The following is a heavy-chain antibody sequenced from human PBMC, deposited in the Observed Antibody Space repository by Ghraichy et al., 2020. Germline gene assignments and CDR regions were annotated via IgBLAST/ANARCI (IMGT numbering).Heavy chain of an antibody. Sequence: GESLNISCAASEFPFSSRWMHWVRQAPGKGLVWVSRINSDGSRTTYADSVKGRFTISRDNAKNTLFLQMNSLRAEDTAVYYCARGDNNNDVYYYGMDVWGQGTTVTVSS. CDR1: EFPFSSRW. CDR2: INSDGSRT. CDR3: ARGDNNNDVYYYGMDV. V-gene: IGHV3-74*03. J-gene: IGHJ6*02. D-gene: IGHD1/OR15-1a*01.